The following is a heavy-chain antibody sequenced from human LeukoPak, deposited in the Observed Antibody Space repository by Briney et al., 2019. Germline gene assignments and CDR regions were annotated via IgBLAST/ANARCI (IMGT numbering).Heavy chain of an antibody. CDR2: ISAYNGNT. Sequence: ASVNVSCTASGYTFTSYDINWVRQATGQGLEWMGWISAYNGNTNYAQKLQGRVTMTTDTSTSTAYMELRSLRSDDTAVYYCAREMYCSGGSCYYFDYWGQGTLVTVSS. J-gene: IGHJ4*02. D-gene: IGHD2-15*01. CDR1: GYTFTSYD. V-gene: IGHV1-18*01. CDR3: AREMYCSGGSCYYFDY.